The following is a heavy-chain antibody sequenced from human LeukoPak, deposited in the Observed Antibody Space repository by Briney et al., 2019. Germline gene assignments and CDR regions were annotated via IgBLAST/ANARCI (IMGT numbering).Heavy chain of an antibody. Sequence: ASVKVSCKASGYTFTSYDINWVRQATGQGLEWMGWMNPNSGNTGYAQKFQGRVTMTRNTSTSTAYMELSSLRSEDTAVYYCARKGNSGYDYYYYGMDVWGQGTTVTVSS. J-gene: IGHJ6*02. D-gene: IGHD5-12*01. CDR2: MNPNSGNT. CDR1: GYTFTSYD. V-gene: IGHV1-8*01. CDR3: ARKGNSGYDYYYYGMDV.